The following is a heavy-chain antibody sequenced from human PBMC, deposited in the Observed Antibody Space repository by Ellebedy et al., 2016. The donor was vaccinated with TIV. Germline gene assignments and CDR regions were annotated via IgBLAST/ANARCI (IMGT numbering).Heavy chain of an antibody. V-gene: IGHV3-66*01. D-gene: IGHD3/OR15-3a*01. Sequence: GESLKISCAVSGFTVSTNYLSWVRQAPGKGLERVSAIYSDGSTYYADSVRGRFTISRDNSKNTLYLQMKSLRADDTAVYYCVGGPGYWTSDHWGQGTLVTVS. CDR3: VGGPGYWTSDH. CDR2: IYSDGST. CDR1: GFTVSTNY. J-gene: IGHJ4*02.